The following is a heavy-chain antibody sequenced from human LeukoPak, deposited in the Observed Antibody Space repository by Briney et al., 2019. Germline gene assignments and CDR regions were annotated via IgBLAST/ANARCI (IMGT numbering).Heavy chain of an antibody. D-gene: IGHD1-26*01. CDR2: ISYDGSNK. V-gene: IGHV3-30*03. CDR3: SRDPTYYLRYGYFDY. Sequence: PGGSLRLSCAASGFTFSSYGMHWVRQAPGKGLEWVAVISYDGSNKYYADSVKGRFTISRDNTKNSLYLQMNSLRAEDTAVYYCSRDPTYYLRYGYFDYWDQGALVTVSS. J-gene: IGHJ4*02. CDR1: GFTFSSYG.